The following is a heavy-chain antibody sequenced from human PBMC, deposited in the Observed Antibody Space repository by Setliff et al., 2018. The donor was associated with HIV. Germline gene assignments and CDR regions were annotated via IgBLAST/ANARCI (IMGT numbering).Heavy chain of an antibody. V-gene: IGHV4-61*02. CDR1: GGSIRSGSNY. J-gene: IGHJ4*02. D-gene: IGHD3-3*01. Sequence: SETLSLTCSVSGGSIRSGSNYWSWIRQPAGKGLEWIGRIYSRGITNYNPSLKSRVTISVDTSKNQFSLKLSSVTAADTAVYYCAGSWSGYPLSFGYWGQGTLVTVSS. CDR3: AGSWSGYPLSFGY. CDR2: IYSRGIT.